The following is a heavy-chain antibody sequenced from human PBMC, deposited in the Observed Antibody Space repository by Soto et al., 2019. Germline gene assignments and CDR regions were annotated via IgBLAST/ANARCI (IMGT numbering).Heavy chain of an antibody. CDR3: AKVKGSWYLDY. Sequence: GGSLRLSCAASGFTFSSYGMHWVRQAPGKGLEWVAVISYDGSNKYYADSVKGRFTISRDNSKNTLYLQMNSLRAEDTAVYYCAKVKGSWYLDYWGQGTLVTVSS. D-gene: IGHD6-13*01. CDR2: ISYDGSNK. V-gene: IGHV3-30*18. CDR1: GFTFSSYG. J-gene: IGHJ4*02.